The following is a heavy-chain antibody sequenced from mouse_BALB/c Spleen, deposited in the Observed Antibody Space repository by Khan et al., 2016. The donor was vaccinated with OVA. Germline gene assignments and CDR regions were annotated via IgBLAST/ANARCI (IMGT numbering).Heavy chain of an antibody. CDR1: GDSITTGY. J-gene: IGHJ3*01. CDR2: IIYTGYT. CDR3: ARSTYRYAFVY. V-gene: IGHV3-8*02. Sequence: MQLEESGPSLVKPSQTLSLTCSVTGDSITTGYWNWIRKFPGNKLEYMGYIIYTGYTYYNPSLKSRISITRHTSNNQYYLQLNSVTDEDTATYYCARSTYRYAFVYWGQVTLVTVSA. D-gene: IGHD2-14*01.